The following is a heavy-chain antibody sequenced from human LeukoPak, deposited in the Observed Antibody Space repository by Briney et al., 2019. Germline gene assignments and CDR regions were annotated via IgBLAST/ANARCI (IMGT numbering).Heavy chain of an antibody. J-gene: IGHJ5*02. CDR2: IYSSGST. Sequence: GGSLRLSCAASGFTLSSYEMNWVRQVPGKGLEWVSIIYSSGSTYYADSVKGRFTISRDNSKNTLYLQMNSLRAEDTAVYYCARRGNYYGSGSNNWFDPWGQGTLVTVSS. CDR1: GFTLSSYE. D-gene: IGHD3-10*01. V-gene: IGHV3-66*04. CDR3: ARRGNYYGSGSNNWFDP.